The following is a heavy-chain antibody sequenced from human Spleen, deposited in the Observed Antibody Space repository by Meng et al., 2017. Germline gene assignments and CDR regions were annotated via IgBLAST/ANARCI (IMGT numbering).Heavy chain of an antibody. CDR2: IDPSNGNT. J-gene: IGHJ4*02. CDR1: GYTLTNYA. Sequence: VLVEQSGAGVKKPGASVKVSCKASGYTLTNYAMHWVRQAPGQGLEWMGWIDPSNGNTKYSEKFQDRVTITSDTSANTAYMELRSLRSDDTAVYYCARDMGYGHSYYFDYWGQGTLVTVSS. CDR3: ARDMGYGHSYYFDY. V-gene: IGHV1-3*01. D-gene: IGHD5-18*01.